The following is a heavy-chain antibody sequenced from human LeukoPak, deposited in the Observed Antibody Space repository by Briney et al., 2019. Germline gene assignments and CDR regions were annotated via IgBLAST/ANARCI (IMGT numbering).Heavy chain of an antibody. CDR2: IYTSGST. D-gene: IGHD1-26*01. J-gene: IGHJ4*02. CDR1: GGSISSGSYY. Sequence: RTSETLSLTGTVSGGSISSGSYYWSWIRQPAGKGLEWIGRIYTSGSTNYNPSLKSRATISVDTSKNQFSLKLSSVTAADTAVYYCARGRLKALRATKQRSKRGGYYFDYWGQGTLVTVSS. CDR3: ARGRLKALRATKQRSKRGGYYFDY. V-gene: IGHV4-61*02.